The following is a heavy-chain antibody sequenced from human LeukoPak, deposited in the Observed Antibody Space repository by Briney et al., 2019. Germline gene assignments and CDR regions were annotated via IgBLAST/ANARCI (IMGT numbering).Heavy chain of an antibody. V-gene: IGHV3-23*01. J-gene: IGHJ4*02. D-gene: IGHD5-12*01. CDR3: AKCGNSGCHLIDF. CDR1: GFTFRSYV. Sequence: GGSLRLSCAASGFTFRSYVMNWVRQAPGKGLEWVAVISGGGGSTYYVDSVRGRFTISRDNSKNTLFLQMNSLRSEDTAVYYCAKCGNSGCHLIDFWGQGTLVTVSS. CDR2: ISGGGGST.